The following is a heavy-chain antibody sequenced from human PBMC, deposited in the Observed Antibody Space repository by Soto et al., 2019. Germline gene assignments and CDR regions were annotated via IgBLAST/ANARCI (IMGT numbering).Heavy chain of an antibody. J-gene: IGHJ4*02. Sequence: QLVESGGGLVKPGGSLRLSCSASGLTLSDHIMSWVRQAPGQGLEWVSCVDNSGSTIKYADSVKGRFTISRDNANNSVYLQMNSLRVEDAAVYYCARDPLRGDGHNFDDWGQGTLVTVSS. D-gene: IGHD3-16*01. CDR3: ARDPLRGDGHNFDD. CDR2: VDNSGSTI. V-gene: IGHV3-11*01. CDR1: GLTLSDHI.